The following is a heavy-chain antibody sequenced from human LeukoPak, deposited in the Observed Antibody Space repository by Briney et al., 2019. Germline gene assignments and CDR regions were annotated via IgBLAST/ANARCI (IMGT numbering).Heavy chain of an antibody. Sequence: ASVKVSCKASGYTFTTYAMNWVRQAPGQGLEWMGWISAYNGNTNYAQKLQGRVTMTTDTSTSTAYMELRSLRSDDTAVYYCARPTTPYEWVYGAPDNYGMDVWGQGTTVTVSS. J-gene: IGHJ6*02. CDR3: ARPTTPYEWVYGAPDNYGMDV. CDR1: GYTFTTYA. D-gene: IGHD1-26*01. CDR2: ISAYNGNT. V-gene: IGHV1-18*01.